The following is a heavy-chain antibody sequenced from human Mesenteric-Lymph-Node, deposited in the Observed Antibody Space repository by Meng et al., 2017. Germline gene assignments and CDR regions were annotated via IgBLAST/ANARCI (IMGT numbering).Heavy chain of an antibody. J-gene: IGHJ4*02. Sequence: SETLSLTCTVSGYSISSGYYWGWIRQPPGKGLEWIGSIYHSGSTYYNPSLKSRVTISVDTSKNQFSLNLSSVTAADTAVYYCARGPPSDYWGPGTLVTVSS. CDR3: ARGPPSDY. CDR2: IYHSGST. CDR1: GYSISSGYY. V-gene: IGHV4-38-2*02.